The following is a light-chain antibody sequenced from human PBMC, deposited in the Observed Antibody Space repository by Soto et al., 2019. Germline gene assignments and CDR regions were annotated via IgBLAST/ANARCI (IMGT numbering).Light chain of an antibody. CDR3: QQYGGSTYT. CDR2: DAS. Sequence: EIVLTQSPATLSLSPGERATLSCRASQSVSSYLAWYQQKPGQAPRLLIYDASNRATGIPARFSGSGSGTDFTLTISSLEPEDFAVYYCQQYGGSTYTFGQGTKVDIK. V-gene: IGKV3-11*01. CDR1: QSVSSY. J-gene: IGKJ2*01.